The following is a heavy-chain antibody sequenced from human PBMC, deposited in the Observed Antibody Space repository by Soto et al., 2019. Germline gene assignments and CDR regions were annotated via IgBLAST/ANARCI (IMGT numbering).Heavy chain of an antibody. CDR1: VFTFGDYA. Sequence: PGGSLRLSCTASVFTFGDYAMSWFRQAPGKGLEWVGFIRSKAYGGTTEYAASVKGRFTISRDDSKSIAYLQMNSLKTEDTAVYYCTRNPGIAVAGTSYYYYYYGMDVWGQGTTVTVSS. CDR3: TRNPGIAVAGTSYYYYYYGMDV. V-gene: IGHV3-49*03. J-gene: IGHJ6*02. CDR2: IRSKAYGGTT. D-gene: IGHD6-19*01.